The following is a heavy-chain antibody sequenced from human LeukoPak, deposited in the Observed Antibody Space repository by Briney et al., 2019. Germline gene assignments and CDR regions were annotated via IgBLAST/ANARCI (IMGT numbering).Heavy chain of an antibody. Sequence: SETLSLTCAVYGGSFSGYYWSWIRQPPGKGLEWIGEINHSGSTSYNPSLKSRVTISVDTSKNQFSLKLSSVTAADTAVYYCARPRGLHGMFMDVWGQGTTVTVSS. CDR2: INHSGST. CDR3: ARPRGLHGMFMDV. J-gene: IGHJ6*02. V-gene: IGHV4-34*01. CDR1: GGSFSGYY. D-gene: IGHD4-17*01.